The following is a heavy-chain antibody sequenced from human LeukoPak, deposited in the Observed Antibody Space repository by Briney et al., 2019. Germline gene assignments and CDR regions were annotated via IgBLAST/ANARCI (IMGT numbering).Heavy chain of an antibody. Sequence: GGSLRLSCAASGFTFNRYWMSWVRQAPGKGLEWVANINQDGSQKYYVDSVKGRFTITRDNAKNSLYMQMSSLRSEDTAVYYCARDLRSSSWGTGNFDYWGQGTLVTVSS. D-gene: IGHD6-13*01. J-gene: IGHJ4*02. CDR3: ARDLRSSSWGTGNFDY. CDR1: GFTFNRYW. V-gene: IGHV3-7*03. CDR2: INQDGSQK.